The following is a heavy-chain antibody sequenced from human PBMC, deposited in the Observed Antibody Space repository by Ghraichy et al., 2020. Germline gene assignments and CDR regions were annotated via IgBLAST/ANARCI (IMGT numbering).Heavy chain of an antibody. CDR1: GFSLSTSGVG. Sequence: SGPTLVKPTQNLTLTCTFSGFSLSTSGVGVGWIRQPPGKALEWLALIYWDDDKRYSPSLKSRLTITKDTSKNQVVLTMTNMDPVDTATYYCAHIFMAAAGPDDAFDIWGQGTMVTVSS. J-gene: IGHJ3*02. CDR3: AHIFMAAAGPDDAFDI. D-gene: IGHD6-13*01. CDR2: IYWDDDK. V-gene: IGHV2-5*02.